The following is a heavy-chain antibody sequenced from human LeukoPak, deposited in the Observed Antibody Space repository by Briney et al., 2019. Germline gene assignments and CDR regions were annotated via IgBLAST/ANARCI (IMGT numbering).Heavy chain of an antibody. D-gene: IGHD3-22*01. Sequence: ASVKVSCKASGYTFTSYYMHWARQAPGQGLEWMGIINPSGGSTSYAQKFQGRVTMTRDTSTSTVYMELSSLRSEDTAVYFCARGGSGLYFDYWGQGTLVTVSS. V-gene: IGHV1-46*01. CDR2: INPSGGST. J-gene: IGHJ4*02. CDR1: GYTFTSYY. CDR3: ARGGSGLYFDY.